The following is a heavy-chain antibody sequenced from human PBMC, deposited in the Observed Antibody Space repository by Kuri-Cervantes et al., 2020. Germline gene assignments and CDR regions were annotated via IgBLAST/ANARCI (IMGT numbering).Heavy chain of an antibody. CDR3: ASDRVMDCRDISCYSVPYGMDV. J-gene: IGHJ6*02. D-gene: IGHD5/OR15-5a*01. CDR1: GYAFTSYY. CDR2: INPSGGST. Sequence: ASVKVSCKASGYAFTSYYMHWVRQPPGQGLEWMGIINPSGGSTSYAQKFQGRVTMTRDTSTSTVYMELRSLRSDDTAVYYCASDRVMDCRDISCYSVPYGMDVWGQGTTVTVSS. V-gene: IGHV1-46*01.